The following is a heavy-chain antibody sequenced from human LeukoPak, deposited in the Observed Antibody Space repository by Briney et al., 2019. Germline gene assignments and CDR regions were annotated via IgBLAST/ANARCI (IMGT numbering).Heavy chain of an antibody. CDR1: GFTFGDYA. CDR3: AREHYFYHMDG. CDR2: IRSKAYGGTT. J-gene: IGHJ6*03. Sequence: GGSLRLSCTASGFTFGDYAMSWVRQAPGKGLEWVGFIRSKAYGGTTEYATSVKGRFTISRDNAENSLYLQMNSLRVEDTAVYYCAREHYFYHMDGWGEGTTVTVSS. V-gene: IGHV3-49*04.